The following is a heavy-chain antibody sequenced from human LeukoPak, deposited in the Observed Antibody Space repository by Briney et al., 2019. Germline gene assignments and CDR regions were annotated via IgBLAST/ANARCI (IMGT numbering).Heavy chain of an antibody. Sequence: PSETLSLTCTVSGGSISSSSYYWGWIRQPPGKGLEWIGSIYYSGSTYYNPSLKSRVTISVDTSKNQFSLKLSSVTAADTAVYYCARHAAGGSGRRINWFDPWGQGTLVTVSS. J-gene: IGHJ5*02. CDR3: ARHAAGGSGRRINWFDP. V-gene: IGHV4-39*07. D-gene: IGHD3-10*01. CDR2: IYYSGST. CDR1: GGSISSSSYY.